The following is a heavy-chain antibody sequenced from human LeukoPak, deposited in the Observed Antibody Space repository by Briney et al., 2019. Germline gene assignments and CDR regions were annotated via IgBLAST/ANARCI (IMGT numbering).Heavy chain of an antibody. D-gene: IGHD2-2*01. CDR3: ARICSTTSCYVDY. CDR1: GFTVSSSY. V-gene: IGHV3-53*01. Sequence: GGSLRLSCAASGFTVSSSYMTWVRQAPGKGLEWVSVIRSGGSTVYADSVKGRFTISRDNAKNSLYLQMNSLRAEDTAVYYCARICSTTSCYVDYWGQGTLVTVSS. J-gene: IGHJ4*02. CDR2: IRSGGST.